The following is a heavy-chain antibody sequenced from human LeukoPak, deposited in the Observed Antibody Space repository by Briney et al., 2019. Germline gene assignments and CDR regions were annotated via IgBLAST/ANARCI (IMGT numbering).Heavy chain of an antibody. CDR1: GFTFSTYA. V-gene: IGHV3-23*01. Sequence: GGSLRLSCAASGFTFSTYAMSWVRQAPGKGLEWVSGISGTGGSTFYADSVRGRFTISRDNSKNTLYLQMNSLRAEDTATYYCAKAAYSSSWIVDYWGQGTLVTVSS. J-gene: IGHJ4*02. D-gene: IGHD6-13*01. CDR2: ISGTGGST. CDR3: AKAAYSSSWIVDY.